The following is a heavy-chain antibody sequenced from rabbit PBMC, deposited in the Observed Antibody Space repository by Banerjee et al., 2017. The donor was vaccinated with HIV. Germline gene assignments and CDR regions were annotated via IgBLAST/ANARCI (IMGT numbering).Heavy chain of an antibody. Sequence: QEQLEESGGGLVKPEGSLTLTCKASGFDFSSYYMSWVRQAPGKGLEWIGTIYAGSGSAYYASWVISRFTVSKTSSTTVTLQMTSLTAADTATYFCATFLYGMDLWGPGTLVTVS. CDR2: IYAGSGSA. V-gene: IGHV1S45*01. CDR1: GFDFSSYYM. CDR3: ATFLYGMDL. J-gene: IGHJ6*01. D-gene: IGHD6-1*01.